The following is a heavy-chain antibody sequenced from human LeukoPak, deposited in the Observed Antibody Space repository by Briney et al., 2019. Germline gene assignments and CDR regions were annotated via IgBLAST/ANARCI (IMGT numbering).Heavy chain of an antibody. V-gene: IGHV4-61*02. Sequence: PSETLSLTCTVSGGSISSGSYYWSWIRQPAGKGLEWIGRIYTSGSTNYNPSLKNRVTISVDTSKNQFSLKLSSVTAADTAVYYCARGWSDYGLAFDIWGQGTMVTVSS. D-gene: IGHD3-16*01. CDR2: IYTSGST. CDR3: ARGWSDYGLAFDI. J-gene: IGHJ3*02. CDR1: GGSISSGSYY.